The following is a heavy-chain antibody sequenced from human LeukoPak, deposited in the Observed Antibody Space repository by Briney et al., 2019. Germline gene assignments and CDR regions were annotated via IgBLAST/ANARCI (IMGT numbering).Heavy chain of an antibody. CDR1: GFTFSDYS. Sequence: GSLRLSCAASGFTFSDYSMNWVRQAPGKGLEWVAFIRDDGSYNFYADSVKGRFTISRDNSKNTLYLHMNSLGAEDTAVYYCARLHSSGWYLGYWGQGTLVTVSS. V-gene: IGHV3-33*08. D-gene: IGHD6-19*01. J-gene: IGHJ4*02. CDR3: ARLHSSGWYLGY. CDR2: IRDDGSYN.